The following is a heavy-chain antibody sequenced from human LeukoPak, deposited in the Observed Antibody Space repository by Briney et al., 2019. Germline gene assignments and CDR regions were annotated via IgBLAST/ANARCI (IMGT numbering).Heavy chain of an antibody. J-gene: IGHJ4*02. CDR2: IYYSGST. CDR3: ARVSGLSDYGDYLYYFDY. V-gene: IGHV4-31*03. CDR1: GGSISSGGYY. Sequence: TLSLTCTVSGGSISSGGYYWSWIRQHPGKGLEWIGYIYYSGSTYYNPSLKSRVTISVDTSKNQFSLKLSSVTAADTAVYYCARVSGLSDYGDYLYYFDYWGQGTLVTVSS. D-gene: IGHD4-17*01.